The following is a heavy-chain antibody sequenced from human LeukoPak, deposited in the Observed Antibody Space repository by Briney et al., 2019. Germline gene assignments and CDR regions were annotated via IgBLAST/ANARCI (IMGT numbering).Heavy chain of an antibody. Sequence: PGGSLRLSCAASGFTFSSYAMSWVRQAPGKGLEWVSAISDSGGSTYYADSVKGRFTISRDNSKNTLYLQMNSLRAEDTAVYYCAKAYSYGPGNWFDPWGQGTLVTVSS. V-gene: IGHV3-23*01. CDR3: AKAYSYGPGNWFDP. CDR1: GFTFSSYA. CDR2: ISDSGGST. J-gene: IGHJ5*02. D-gene: IGHD5-18*01.